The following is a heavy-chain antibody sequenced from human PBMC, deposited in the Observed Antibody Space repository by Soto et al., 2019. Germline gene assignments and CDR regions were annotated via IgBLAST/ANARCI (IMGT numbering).Heavy chain of an antibody. J-gene: IGHJ4*02. D-gene: IGHD2-2*01. CDR3: ARIYCSSIRCCSHFDY. V-gene: IGHV4-59*08. CDR1: GASLSGFY. Sequence: SETLSLTCTVSGASLSGFYWSWIRPPPGKGLEWIGSIYYSGSTTYNPSLKSRVTISVDTSKNQFSLKLTSVTAADTAVYFCARIYCSSIRCCSHFDYWGQGTLVTVSS. CDR2: IYYSGST.